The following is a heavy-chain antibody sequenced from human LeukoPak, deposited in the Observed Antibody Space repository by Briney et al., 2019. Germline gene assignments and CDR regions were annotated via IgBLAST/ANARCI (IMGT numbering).Heavy chain of an antibody. CDR2: IYYSGST. CDR1: GGSISSYY. V-gene: IGHV4-59*01. Sequence: SETLSLTCTVSGGSISSYYWSWIRQPPGKGLEWIGYIYYSGSTNYNPSLKSRVTISVDTSKNQFSLKLSSVTAADTAVYYCARVTTVTHEDFYYYYYGMDVWGQGTTVTVSS. CDR3: ARVTTVTHEDFYYYYYGMDV. J-gene: IGHJ6*02. D-gene: IGHD4-17*01.